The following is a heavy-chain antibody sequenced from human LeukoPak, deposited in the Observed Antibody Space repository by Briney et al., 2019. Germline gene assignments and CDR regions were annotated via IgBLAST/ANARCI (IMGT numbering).Heavy chain of an antibody. CDR1: GYTFTSYY. V-gene: IGHV1-46*01. CDR2: IYPGGGST. Sequence: DSVTVSCKASGYTFTSYYIHWVRQAPGQGLEWMGIIYPGGGSTNSAQKFQGRVTMTRDMSTSTVYMELSSLRSEDTAVYYCARAGYCSAAGCRLWAYWGQGTLVTVSS. D-gene: IGHD2-15*01. CDR3: ARAGYCSAAGCRLWAY. J-gene: IGHJ4*02.